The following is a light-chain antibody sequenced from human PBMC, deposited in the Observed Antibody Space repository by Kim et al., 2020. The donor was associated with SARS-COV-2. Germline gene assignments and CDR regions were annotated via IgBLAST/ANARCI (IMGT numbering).Light chain of an antibody. CDR3: AAWDDSLSGPGV. CDR2: RNN. V-gene: IGLV1-47*01. Sequence: QSVLTQPPSASATPGQRVTISCSGSSSNIGSNYVYWYQQLPGTAPKLLIYRNNQRPSGVPDRFSGSKSGTSASLAISGLRSEDEADYYCAAWDDSLSGPGVFGGGTQLTVL. J-gene: IGLJ2*01. CDR1: SSNIGSNY.